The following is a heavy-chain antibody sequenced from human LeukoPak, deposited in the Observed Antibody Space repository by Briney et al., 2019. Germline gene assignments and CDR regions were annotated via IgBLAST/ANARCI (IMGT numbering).Heavy chain of an antibody. D-gene: IGHD6-13*01. J-gene: IGHJ4*02. CDR2: IYSGGST. Sequence: GGSLRLSCAASGFTVSSNYMSWVRQAPGKGLEWISVIYSGGSTYYADSVKGRFTISRDNSKNTLYLQMNSLRAEDTAVYYCARFIAAPYYFDYWGRGTLVTVSS. CDR1: GFTVSSNY. V-gene: IGHV3-53*01. CDR3: ARFIAAPYYFDY.